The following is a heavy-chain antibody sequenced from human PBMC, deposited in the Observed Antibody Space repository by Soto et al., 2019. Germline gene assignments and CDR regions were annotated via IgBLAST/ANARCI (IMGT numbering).Heavy chain of an antibody. V-gene: IGHV3-30*18. CDR3: AKGDGYNSLIDY. CDR2: ISYDGSNK. CDR1: GFTFSSYG. J-gene: IGHJ4*02. D-gene: IGHD5-12*01. Sequence: QVQLVESGGGVVQPGRSLRLSCAASGFTFSSYGMHWVRQAPGKGLEWVAVISYDGSNKYYADSVKGRFTISRDNSKNTLYLQMNSLRAEDTAVYYCAKGDGYNSLIDYWGQGTLVTVSS.